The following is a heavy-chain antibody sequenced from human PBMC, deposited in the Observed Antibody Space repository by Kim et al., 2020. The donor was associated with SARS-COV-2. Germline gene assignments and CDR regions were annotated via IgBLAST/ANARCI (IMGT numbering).Heavy chain of an antibody. J-gene: IGHJ5*02. Sequence: SETLSLTCAVYGGSLSGYYWSWIRQPPGKGLEWIGEINHSGSTNYNPSLKSRVTISVDTSKNQFSLKLSSVTAADTAVYYCARRIQYCSSTSCYFRTYYDILTGYNGWFDPWGQGTLVTVSS. D-gene: IGHD2-2*01. V-gene: IGHV4-34*01. CDR1: GGSLSGYY. CDR2: INHSGST. CDR3: ARRIQYCSSTSCYFRTYYDILTGYNGWFDP.